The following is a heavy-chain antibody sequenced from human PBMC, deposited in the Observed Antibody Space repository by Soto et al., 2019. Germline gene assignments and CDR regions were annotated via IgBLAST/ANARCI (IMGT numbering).Heavy chain of an antibody. D-gene: IGHD4-4*01. CDR1: GFTFSSYA. V-gene: IGHV3-30-3*01. CDR3: ARDYTHYGMDV. CDR2: ISYDGSNK. J-gene: IGHJ6*02. Sequence: TGGSLRLSCAASGFTFSSYAMHWVRQAPGKGLEWVAVISYDGSNKYYADSVKGRFTISRDNSKNTLYLQMNSLRAEDTAVYYCARDYTHYGMDVWGQGTTVTVSS.